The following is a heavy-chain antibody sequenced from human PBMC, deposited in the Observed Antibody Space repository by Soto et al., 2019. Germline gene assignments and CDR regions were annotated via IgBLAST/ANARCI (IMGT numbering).Heavy chain of an antibody. Sequence: EVQLVESGGGLVQPGGSLRLSCAASGFTFTSYSMNWVRQAPGKGLEWVSYISSSTTIIYYADSVKGRFTISRDNARNSLYLQINSLRAEDTAVYYWARRGLFESGGIDYWGQGTLGTVSS. V-gene: IGHV3-48*01. J-gene: IGHJ4*02. D-gene: IGHD3-10*01. CDR3: ARRGLFESGGIDY. CDR1: GFTFTSYS. CDR2: ISSSTTII.